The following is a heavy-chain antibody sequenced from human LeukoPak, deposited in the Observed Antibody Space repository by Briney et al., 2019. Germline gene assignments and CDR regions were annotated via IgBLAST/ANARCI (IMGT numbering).Heavy chain of an antibody. CDR3: ARGNPSILTGYFAFDY. J-gene: IGHJ4*02. CDR2: VYYSGST. V-gene: IGHV4-39*01. D-gene: IGHD3-9*01. Sequence: SETLSLTCTVSGGSISSSSYYWGWIRQPPGKGLEWIGNVYYSGSTYYNPSLKSRVTISVDTSKNQFSLKLSSVTAADTAVYYCARGNPSILTGYFAFDYWGQGTLVTVSS. CDR1: GGSISSSSYY.